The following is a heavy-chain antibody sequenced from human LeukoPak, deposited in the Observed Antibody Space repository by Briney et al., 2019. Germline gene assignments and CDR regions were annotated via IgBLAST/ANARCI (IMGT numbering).Heavy chain of an antibody. J-gene: IGHJ6*03. D-gene: IGHD3-10*01. V-gene: IGHV3-30*02. CDR1: GFTFSSYG. CDR3: AKDHYYGSGSYYSTARGTYYYYYMDV. Sequence: GGTLRLSCAASGFTFSSYGTHWVRQAPGKGLEWVAFIRYDGSNKYYADSMKGRFTISRENSKKTLYLQMNSLIADTTADYYCAKDHYYGSGSYYSTARGTYYYYYMDVWGKGTTVTISS. CDR2: IRYDGSNK.